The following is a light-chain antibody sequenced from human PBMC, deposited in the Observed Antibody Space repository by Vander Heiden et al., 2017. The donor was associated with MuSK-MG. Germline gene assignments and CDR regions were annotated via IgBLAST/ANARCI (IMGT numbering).Light chain of an antibody. V-gene: IGKV1-39*01. J-gene: IGKJ2*01. CDR3: QQTFGSPYT. CDR1: QSVSSD. CDR2: ASS. Sequence: DIQMTQSPSSLPASVGDRVTITCRASQSVSSDLNWFQQKPGKAPNLLIYASSSLQSGVPSRFSGSGSGTDFTLTISNLQSEDFATYYCQQTFGSPYTFGQGTKLXIK.